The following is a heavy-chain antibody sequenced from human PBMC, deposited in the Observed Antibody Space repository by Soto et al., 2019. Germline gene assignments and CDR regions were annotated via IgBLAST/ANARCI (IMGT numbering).Heavy chain of an antibody. CDR1: GGTFNTYA. CDR2: ISPMFGAA. CDR3: AREVQVHTPAFVY. V-gene: IGHV1-69*19. Sequence: QVQLVQAGAEMKTPGSSVKVSCQSSGGTFNTYAMNWVRQAPGQGPEWMGDISPMFGAANYAPKFQGRVTMTADESTGTAYRQWSSVTSEDTALYFCAREVQVHTPAFVYWGQGTLVTVSS. J-gene: IGHJ4*02.